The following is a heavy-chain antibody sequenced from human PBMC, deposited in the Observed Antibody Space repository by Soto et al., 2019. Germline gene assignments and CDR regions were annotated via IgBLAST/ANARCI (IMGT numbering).Heavy chain of an antibody. V-gene: IGHV1-69*06. Sequence: QVQLVQPGAELKKPGSSVNVSCAASGGTFKTYTINWVRQAPGQGLEWIGQIIPMYDSANYAQRFQGRVTISADKSTNIAYMELSGLRSEDTALYYCATWRTYSGSYCFDYWGQGTLVSVSS. D-gene: IGHD1-26*01. CDR2: IIPMYDSA. CDR3: ATWRTYSGSYCFDY. CDR1: GGTFKTYT. J-gene: IGHJ4*02.